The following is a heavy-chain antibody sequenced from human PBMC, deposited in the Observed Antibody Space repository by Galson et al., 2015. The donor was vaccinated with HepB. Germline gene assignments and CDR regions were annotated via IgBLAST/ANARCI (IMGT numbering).Heavy chain of an antibody. CDR2: FDPEDGET. V-gene: IGHV1-24*01. CDR3: ATGTNGDPHWYFDL. CDR1: GYTLTELS. J-gene: IGHJ2*01. D-gene: IGHD4-17*01. Sequence: SVKVSCKVSGYTLTELSMHWVRQAPGKGLEWMGGFDPEDGETIYAQKFQGRVTMTEDTSTDTAYMELSSLRSEDTAVYYCATGTNGDPHWYFDLWGRGTLVTVSS.